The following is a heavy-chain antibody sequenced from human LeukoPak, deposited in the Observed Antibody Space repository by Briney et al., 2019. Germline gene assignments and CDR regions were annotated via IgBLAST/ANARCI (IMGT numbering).Heavy chain of an antibody. CDR1: GGSISSYY. Sequence: SETLSLTCTVSGGSISSYYWSWIRQPPGKGLEWVGYIYYSGSTNYNPSLKSRVTISVDKSKNQFSLKLSSVTAADTAVYYCARRDSSWYQGGYYYYYMDVWGKGTTVTVSS. D-gene: IGHD6-13*01. V-gene: IGHV4-59*08. CDR3: ARRDSSWYQGGYYYYYMDV. J-gene: IGHJ6*03. CDR2: IYYSGST.